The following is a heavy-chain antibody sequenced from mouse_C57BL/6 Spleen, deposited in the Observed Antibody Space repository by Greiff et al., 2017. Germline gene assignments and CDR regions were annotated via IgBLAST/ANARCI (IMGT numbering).Heavy chain of an antibody. CDR2: IDPSDSET. V-gene: IGHV1-52*01. CDR1: GYTFTSSW. CDR3: ARGAGTGYFDV. Sequence: QVQLQQPGAELVRPGSSVKLSCKASGYTFTSSWMHWVKQRPIQGLEWIGNIDPSDSETHYNQKFKDKATLTVDKSSSTAYMQLSSLTSEDSAVYYCARGAGTGYFDVWGTGTTVTVSS. D-gene: IGHD4-1*01. J-gene: IGHJ1*03.